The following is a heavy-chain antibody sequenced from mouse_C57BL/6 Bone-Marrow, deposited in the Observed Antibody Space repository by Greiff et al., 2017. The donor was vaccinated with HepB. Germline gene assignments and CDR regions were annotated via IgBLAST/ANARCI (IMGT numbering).Heavy chain of an antibody. J-gene: IGHJ3*01. CDR2: IDPETGGT. CDR1: GYTFTDYE. D-gene: IGHD2-3*01. CDR3: TRWGLLPFAY. V-gene: IGHV1-15*01. Sequence: QVQLQQSGTELVRPGASVTLSCKASGYTFTDYEMHWVKQTPVHGLEWIGAIDPETGGTAYNQKVKGKAILTADKSSSTAYMELRSLTSEDSAVYYCTRWGLLPFAYWGQGTLVTVAA.